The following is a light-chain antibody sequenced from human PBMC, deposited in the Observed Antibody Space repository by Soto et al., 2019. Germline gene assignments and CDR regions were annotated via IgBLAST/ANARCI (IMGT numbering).Light chain of an antibody. CDR2: AAS. CDR1: QSISNY. Sequence: DMEMTQSPLSLSASVGDRVTITCRASQSISNYLNWYQHKPGKVPKLLISAASSLQSGVPTRFSGSGSGTDFTLTINSLQPEDFATYYCQQSYGTPLSFGGGTKIEIK. CDR3: QQSYGTPLS. V-gene: IGKV1-39*01. J-gene: IGKJ4*01.